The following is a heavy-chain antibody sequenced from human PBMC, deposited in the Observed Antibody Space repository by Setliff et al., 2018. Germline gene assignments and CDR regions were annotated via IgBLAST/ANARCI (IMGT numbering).Heavy chain of an antibody. J-gene: IGHJ4*02. CDR2: ISGSASST. V-gene: IGHV3-23*01. D-gene: IGHD6-19*01. CDR3: AKELAVAGSCIDY. Sequence: GGSLRLSCAASGFTFSNYAMGWVRQAPGEGLEWVSSISGSASSTYYADSVKGRFTISRDNSKNTLFLQMNTLRAEDTAVYYCAKELAVAGSCIDYWGQGTLVTVSS. CDR1: GFTFSNYA.